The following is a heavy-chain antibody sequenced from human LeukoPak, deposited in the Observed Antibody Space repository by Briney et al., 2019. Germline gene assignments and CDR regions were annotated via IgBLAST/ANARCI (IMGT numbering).Heavy chain of an antibody. V-gene: IGHV4-30-4*01. D-gene: IGHD3-22*01. CDR3: ARDYYDSSGYPSFDY. CDR1: GGSISSGDYY. Sequence: PSETLSLTCTVSGGSISSGDYYWSWIRQPPGKGLEWIGYIYYSGSTYYNPSPKSRVTISVDTSKNQFSLKLSSVTAADTAVYYCARDYYDSSGYPSFDYWGQGTLVTVSS. CDR2: IYYSGST. J-gene: IGHJ4*02.